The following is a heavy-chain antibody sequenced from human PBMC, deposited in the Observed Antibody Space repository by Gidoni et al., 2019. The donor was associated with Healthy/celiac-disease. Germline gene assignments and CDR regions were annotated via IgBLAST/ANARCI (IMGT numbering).Heavy chain of an antibody. CDR3: ARGDWYSSSKYYYYGMDV. CDR2: IYPGDSDT. Sequence: EVQLVQSGAEVKKPGESLKISCKGSGYSFTSYWIGWVRQMPGKGLEWMGIIYPGDSDTRYSPSFQGQVTISADKSISTAYLQWSSLKASDTAMYYCARGDWYSSSKYYYYGMDVWGQGTTVTVSS. CDR1: GYSFTSYW. D-gene: IGHD6-6*01. J-gene: IGHJ6*02. V-gene: IGHV5-51*01.